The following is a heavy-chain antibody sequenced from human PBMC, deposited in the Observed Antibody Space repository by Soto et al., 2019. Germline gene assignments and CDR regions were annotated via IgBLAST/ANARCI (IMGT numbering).Heavy chain of an antibody. J-gene: IGHJ4*02. CDR2: ISADNGNT. D-gene: IGHD5-18*01. Sequence: QVQLVQSGAEVKKPGASVKVSCKASGYTFTSSGISWVRQAPGQGLEWMGWISADNGNTNYAQTLQGRVTMTTDTSTITAYMELRSLRSADTAVYYCAREAMATAHNDYWGQGTLVTVSS. CDR3: AREAMATAHNDY. CDR1: GYTFTSSG. V-gene: IGHV1-18*01.